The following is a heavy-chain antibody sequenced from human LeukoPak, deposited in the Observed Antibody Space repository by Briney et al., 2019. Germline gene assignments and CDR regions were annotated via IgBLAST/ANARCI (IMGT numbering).Heavy chain of an antibody. Sequence: PSETLSLTCTVSGGSISSYYWSWIRQPPGKGLEWIGYIYYSGSTNYNPSLKSRVTISVDTSKNQFSLKLSSVTAADTAVYYCARSRLPYYDSSGYDFDYWGQGTLVTVSS. CDR2: IYYSGST. J-gene: IGHJ4*02. CDR1: GGSISSYY. V-gene: IGHV4-59*01. D-gene: IGHD3-22*01. CDR3: ARSRLPYYDSSGYDFDY.